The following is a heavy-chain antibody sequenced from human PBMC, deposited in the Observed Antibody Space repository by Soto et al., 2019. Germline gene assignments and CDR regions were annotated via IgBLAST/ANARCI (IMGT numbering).Heavy chain of an antibody. Sequence: SETLSLTCAVSGYSISSGYYWGWIRQSPGKGLEWIASIYHSGSTYYNPSLKSRVTISVDTSKNQFSLELTSVTAADTAVYYCARGAATVTPGWFDPWGQGIMVTVYS. J-gene: IGHJ5*02. D-gene: IGHD4-17*01. V-gene: IGHV4-38-2*01. CDR1: GYSISSGYY. CDR3: ARGAATVTPGWFDP. CDR2: IYHSGST.